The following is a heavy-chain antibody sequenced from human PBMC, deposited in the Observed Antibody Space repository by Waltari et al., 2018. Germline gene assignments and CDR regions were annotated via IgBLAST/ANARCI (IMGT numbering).Heavy chain of an antibody. J-gene: IGHJ4*02. CDR2: INPNSGGT. Sequence: QVQLVQSGAEVKKPGASVKVSCKASGYTFTSYDINWVRQAPGQGLEWMGRINPNSGGTNYAQKCQGRVTMTRDTSISTAYMELSRLRSDDTAVYYCARDLSPSGSSYWGQGTLVTVSS. D-gene: IGHD1-26*01. V-gene: IGHV1-2*06. CDR1: GYTFTSYD. CDR3: ARDLSPSGSSY.